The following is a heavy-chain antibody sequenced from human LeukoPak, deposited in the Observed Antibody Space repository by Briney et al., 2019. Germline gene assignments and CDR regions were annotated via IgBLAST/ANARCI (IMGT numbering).Heavy chain of an antibody. J-gene: IGHJ4*02. V-gene: IGHV1-69*13. CDR3: ARSYDPFRVAFDY. CDR2: IIPIFGTA. D-gene: IGHD3-10*01. Sequence: ASVKVSCKASGGTFSSYAISWVRQAPGQGLEWMGGIIPIFGTANYAQKFQGRVTITADESTSTAYMELSSLRSEDTTVYYCARSYDPFRVAFDYWGQGTLVTVSS. CDR1: GGTFSSYA.